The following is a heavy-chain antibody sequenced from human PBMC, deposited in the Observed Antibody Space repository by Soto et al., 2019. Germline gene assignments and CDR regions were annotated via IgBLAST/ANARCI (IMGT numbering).Heavy chain of an antibody. CDR1: GFIFSNYA. V-gene: IGHV3-30-3*01. D-gene: IGHD3-16*02. J-gene: IGHJ4*02. CDR2: ISYDGSTK. Sequence: QVQLVESGGGVVQPGRSLRLSCAASGFIFSNYAMYWVRQAPGKGLEWVAFISYDGSTKYYADSVKGRFTISRDNSRNTVYLQMNSLRAEDTAVYYYAREGRPITFGRVIVSYFDYWGQGTLVTVSS. CDR3: AREGRPITFGRVIVSYFDY.